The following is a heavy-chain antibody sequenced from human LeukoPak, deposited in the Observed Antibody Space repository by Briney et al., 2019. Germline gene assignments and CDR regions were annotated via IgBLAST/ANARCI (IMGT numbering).Heavy chain of an antibody. J-gene: IGHJ3*02. D-gene: IGHD3-10*01. CDR3: GAGRQFVGAFDI. CDR2: ISSGGII. CDR1: GFSFSNYA. Sequence: GGSLRLSCAASGFSFSNYAMSWVRQAPGKGLEWVSYISSGGIIKYADSVKGQFTISRDDAKKSLYLQMNSLRAEDTAIYYCGAGRQFVGAFDIWGQGTLVTVSS. V-gene: IGHV3-69-1*02.